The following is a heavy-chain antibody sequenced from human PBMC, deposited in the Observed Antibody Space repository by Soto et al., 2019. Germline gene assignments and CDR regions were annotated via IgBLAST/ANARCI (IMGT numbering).Heavy chain of an antibody. CDR1: GFTFRSFT. CDR3: TRDASRDSSARGWFDP. Sequence: GGSLRLSCAASGFTFRSFTMNWVRQAPGKGLEWVSTISSNSAYIYYTDALRGHFTISRDNAKNSLHLQMNSLRAEDTAVYYCTRDASRDSSARGWFDPWGPGTLVTVS. CDR2: ISSNSAYI. D-gene: IGHD6-13*01. J-gene: IGHJ5*02. V-gene: IGHV3-21*01.